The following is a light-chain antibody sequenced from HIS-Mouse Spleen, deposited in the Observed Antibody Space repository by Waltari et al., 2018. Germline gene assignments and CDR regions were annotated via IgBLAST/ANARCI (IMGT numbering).Light chain of an antibody. CDR3: SSYTSSSTLV. J-gene: IGLJ2*01. CDR2: EVS. V-gene: IGLV2-14*01. CDR1: SSDVGGYNY. Sequence: QSALTQPASVSGSPGQSITISCTGTSSDVGGYNYVSWYQQHPGKAPKLMIYEVSKRPPGVSNRVPGSKSGNTASLTISGLQAEDEADYYCSSYTSSSTLVFGGGTKLTVL.